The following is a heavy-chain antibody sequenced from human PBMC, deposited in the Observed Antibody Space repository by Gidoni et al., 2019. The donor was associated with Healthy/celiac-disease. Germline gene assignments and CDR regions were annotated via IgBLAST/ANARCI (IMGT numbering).Heavy chain of an antibody. V-gene: IGHV4-61*01. J-gene: IGHJ6*02. Sequence: QVQLQESGPGLVKPSETLSLTCTVSGGSVSSGSYYWSWIRQPTGKGLEWIGYIYYSGSTNYNPSLKSRVTISVDTSKNQFSLKLSSVTAADTAVYYCARDSSSWYGGGMDVWGQGTTVTVSS. CDR2: IYYSGST. CDR1: GGSVSSGSYY. CDR3: ARDSSSWYGGGMDV. D-gene: IGHD6-13*01.